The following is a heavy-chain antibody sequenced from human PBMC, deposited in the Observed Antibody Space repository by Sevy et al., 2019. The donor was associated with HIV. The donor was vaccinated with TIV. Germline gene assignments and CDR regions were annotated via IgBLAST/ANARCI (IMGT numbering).Heavy chain of an antibody. V-gene: IGHV4-4*07. CDR2: INTSGST. Sequence: SETLSLTCTVSGDSFSSYFWAWIRQPAGKGLEWTGRINTSGSTNYNPSLKSRVTMSVDTSKSQFSLKVTSLTAADTAIYFCARSNWVTATNGFSKSYYFDYWGQGSLVTVSS. CDR1: GDSFSSYF. J-gene: IGHJ4*02. CDR3: ARSNWVTATNGFSKSYYFDY. D-gene: IGHD7-27*01.